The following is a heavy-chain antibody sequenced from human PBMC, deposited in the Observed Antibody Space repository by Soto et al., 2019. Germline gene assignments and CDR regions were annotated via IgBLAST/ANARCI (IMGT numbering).Heavy chain of an antibody. CDR2: INPSGGST. CDR3: ARVGPKQWVTRATSFDI. Sequence: ASVKVSCKASGYTFTSYYMHWVRQAPGQGLEWMGIINPSGGSTSYAQKFQGRVTITRDTSASTVYMELSSLRSEDTAVYYCARVGPKQWVTRATSFDIWGQGTMVTVSS. J-gene: IGHJ3*02. CDR1: GYTFTSYY. D-gene: IGHD6-19*01. V-gene: IGHV1-46*01.